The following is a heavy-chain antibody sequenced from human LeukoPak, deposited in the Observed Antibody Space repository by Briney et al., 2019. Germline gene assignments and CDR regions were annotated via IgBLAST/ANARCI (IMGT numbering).Heavy chain of an antibody. V-gene: IGHV1-18*01. CDR3: ARVPPEENWFDP. CDR1: GYTFTCYG. CDR2: ISAYNGNT. D-gene: IGHD1-14*01. Sequence: ASVKVSCKASGYTFTCYGISWVRQAPGQGLEWMGWISAYNGNTNYAQKLQGRVTMTTDTSTSTAYMELRSLRSDDTAVYYCARVPPEENWFDPWGQGTLVTVSS. J-gene: IGHJ5*02.